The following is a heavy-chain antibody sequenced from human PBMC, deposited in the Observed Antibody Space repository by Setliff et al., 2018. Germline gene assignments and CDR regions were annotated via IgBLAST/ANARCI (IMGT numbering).Heavy chain of an antibody. CDR2: ISGSGGFT. D-gene: IGHD3-10*01. V-gene: IGHV3-23*01. J-gene: IGHJ4*02. CDR3: AKRALTSTMVASGGDFDY. Sequence: GESLKISCAASGFNFGNYAMTWVRQAPGKGLHWVSSISGSGGFTYAADTAKGRFTISRDNSKNTVFLQMNSLRVEDTGIYYCAKRALTSTMVASGGDFDYWAQGTLVTVSS. CDR1: GFNFGNYA.